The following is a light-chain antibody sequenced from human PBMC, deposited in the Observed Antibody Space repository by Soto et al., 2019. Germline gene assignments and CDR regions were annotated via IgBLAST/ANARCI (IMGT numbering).Light chain of an antibody. CDR1: QTISSW. V-gene: IGKV1-5*03. CDR2: KAS. J-gene: IGKJ1*01. Sequence: DIQMTQSPSTLSGSVGDRVTITCRASQTISSWLAWYQQKPGKAPKLLIYKASTLKSGVPSRFSGSGSGADFTLTISRLQPEDFASYYCLQDYSYPRTFGPGTK. CDR3: LQDYSYPRT.